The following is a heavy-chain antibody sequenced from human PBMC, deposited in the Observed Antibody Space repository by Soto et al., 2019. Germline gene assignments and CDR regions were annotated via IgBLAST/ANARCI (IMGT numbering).Heavy chain of an antibody. J-gene: IGHJ5*02. CDR1: GFTFSSYA. V-gene: IGHV3-23*01. Sequence: EVQLLESGGGLVQPGGSLRLSCAASGFTFSSYAMSWVRQAPGKGLEWVSAISRSGGSTYYADSVKGRFTISRDNSKNTLYLQMNSLRAEDTAVYYCAKDRTYYDFWSGYYTPALNWFDPWGQGTLVTVSS. D-gene: IGHD3-3*01. CDR2: ISRSGGST. CDR3: AKDRTYYDFWSGYYTPALNWFDP.